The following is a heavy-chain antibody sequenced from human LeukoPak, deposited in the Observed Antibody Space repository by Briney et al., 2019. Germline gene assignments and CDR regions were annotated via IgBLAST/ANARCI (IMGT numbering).Heavy chain of an antibody. D-gene: IGHD5-12*01. V-gene: IGHV4-39*02. CDR1: GGAVSSSSYY. J-gene: IGHJ4*02. CDR3: ARVYSGYDYPFDF. Sequence: SETLSLTCTVSGGAVSSSSYYWGWIRPPPGKGLEWIVNIYYSGNTYYNPSLESRVTMSVDTSKNHFSLKLTSVTAADTAVYYCARVYSGYDYPFDFWGQGTLVTVSS. CDR2: IYYSGNT.